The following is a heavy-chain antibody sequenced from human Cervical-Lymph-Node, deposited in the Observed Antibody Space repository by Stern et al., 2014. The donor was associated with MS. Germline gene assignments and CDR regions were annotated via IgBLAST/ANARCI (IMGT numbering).Heavy chain of an antibody. J-gene: IGHJ4*02. CDR1: GYTFSSHP. Sequence: VQLVESGGGVIQPGRALRLSCAASGYTFSSHPMHWVRQAPGKGLEWVAVISYDRSTKNYAESVKGRFTISRDNSKNTVYLQMNSLRAEDTAVYYCATPVAAVTTYYWGQGTLVTVSS. CDR3: ATPVAAVTTYY. V-gene: IGHV3-30*01. D-gene: IGHD4-17*01. CDR2: ISYDRSTK.